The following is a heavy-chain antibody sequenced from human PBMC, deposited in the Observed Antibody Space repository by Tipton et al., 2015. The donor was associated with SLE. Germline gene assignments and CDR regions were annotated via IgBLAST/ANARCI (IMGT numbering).Heavy chain of an antibody. CDR3: ATLLDCSSTSCSLPGFDY. CDR1: GGSFSGYY. Sequence: LRLSCAVYGGSFSGYYWSWIRQPPGKGLEWIGRIYTSGSTNYNPSLKSRVTISRDNAKNPLYLQMNSLRAEDTAVYYCATLLDCSSTSCSLPGFDYWGQGTLVTVSS. CDR2: IYTSGST. J-gene: IGHJ4*02. V-gene: IGHV4-59*10. D-gene: IGHD2-2*01.